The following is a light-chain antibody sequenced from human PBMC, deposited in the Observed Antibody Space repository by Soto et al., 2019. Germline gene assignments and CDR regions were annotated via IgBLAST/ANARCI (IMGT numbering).Light chain of an antibody. J-gene: IGKJ1*01. Sequence: EIVLTQSPGTLSLSPVERATLSCRPSQSVSSSYLAWYQQKPGQAPRLLIYGASSRATGIPDRFSGSGSGTDFTLTISRLEPEDFAVYYCQQYGSSPITFGQGTKVEIK. CDR3: QQYGSSPIT. V-gene: IGKV3-20*01. CDR2: GAS. CDR1: QSVSSSY.